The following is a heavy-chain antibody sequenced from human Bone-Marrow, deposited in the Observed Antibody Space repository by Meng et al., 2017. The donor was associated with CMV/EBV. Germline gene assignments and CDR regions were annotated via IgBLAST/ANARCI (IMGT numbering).Heavy chain of an antibody. CDR1: GFIFSTYS. V-gene: IGHV3-21*01. J-gene: IGHJ5*02. D-gene: IGHD6-13*01. Sequence: GESLKISCAASGFIFSTYSMTWVRQAPGKGLEWVSSISFSSSYIHYADSVKGRFTISRDNAKNSLYLQMNSLRADDTAVYYCARGPSTTASGPIGHWGQGTLVTVSS. CDR2: ISFSSSYI. CDR3: ARGPSTTASGPIGH.